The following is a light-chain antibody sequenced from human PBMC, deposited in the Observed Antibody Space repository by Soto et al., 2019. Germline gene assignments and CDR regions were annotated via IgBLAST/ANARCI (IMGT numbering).Light chain of an antibody. J-gene: IGLJ1*01. Sequence: LTQPASVSGSPGQSITISCTGTSSDVGGYNYVSWYQQHPGKAPKLVIYEVINRPSGVSDRFSGAKSGSTASLTISGLQAEDEADYYCQSYESSLSGSVFGTGTKVTVL. CDR3: QSYESSLSGSV. CDR1: SSDVGGYNY. CDR2: EVI. V-gene: IGLV2-14*01.